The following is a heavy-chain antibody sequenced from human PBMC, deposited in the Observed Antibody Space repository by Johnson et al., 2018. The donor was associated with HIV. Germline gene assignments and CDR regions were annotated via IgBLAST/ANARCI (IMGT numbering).Heavy chain of an antibody. CDR1: GFTFSNYA. CDR3: ARDRDYGDYKVGAFDI. Sequence: QVQLVDSGGGVVQSGRSLRLSCAASGFTFSNYAMHWVRQAPGKGLEWVAVISYDGSNKYYADSVKGLFTISRDSSKNTLFLQMNSLRAEDTAVYYCARDRDYGDYKVGAFDIWGQGTMVTVSS. D-gene: IGHD4-17*01. CDR2: ISYDGSNK. J-gene: IGHJ3*02. V-gene: IGHV3-30-3*01.